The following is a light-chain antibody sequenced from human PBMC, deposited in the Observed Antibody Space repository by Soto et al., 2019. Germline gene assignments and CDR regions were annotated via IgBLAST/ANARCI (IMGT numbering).Light chain of an antibody. Sequence: DIVMTQSPDSLAVSLGERATINCKSSQSVLLTSNNKNYLAWYQQKPGQPPKVLISWASTLESGVPDRFSGSVSGRDVNLTITSLQAEDVAVYFCQQYYTTLTFGGGPKVQI. J-gene: IGKJ4*01. CDR3: QQYYTTLT. CDR2: WAS. CDR1: QSVLLTSNNKNY. V-gene: IGKV4-1*01.